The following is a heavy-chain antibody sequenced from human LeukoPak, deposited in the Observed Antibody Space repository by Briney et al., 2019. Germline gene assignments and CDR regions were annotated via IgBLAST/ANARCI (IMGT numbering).Heavy chain of an antibody. Sequence: PSETLSLTCAVYGGSFSGYYWSWIRQPPGKGLEWIGEINHSGSTNYNPSLKSRVTTSVDTSKNQFSLKLSSVTAADTAVYYCARGVYPDVWGQGTTVTVSS. D-gene: IGHD5/OR15-5a*01. CDR2: INHSGST. V-gene: IGHV4-34*01. CDR1: GGSFSGYY. CDR3: ARGVYPDV. J-gene: IGHJ6*02.